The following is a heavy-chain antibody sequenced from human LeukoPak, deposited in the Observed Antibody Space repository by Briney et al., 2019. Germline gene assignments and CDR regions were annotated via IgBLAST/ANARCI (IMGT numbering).Heavy chain of an antibody. CDR1: GLTFSSYA. CDR3: ATGRQMGY. D-gene: IGHD5-24*01. V-gene: IGHV3-23*01. J-gene: IGHJ4*02. Sequence: GGSLTLSCAASGLTFSSYAMSWPRHAPGKGLEWVSAISGSGGSTYYADSVKGRFTISRDNAKNSLFLQMNSLRAEDTAVYYCATGRQMGYWGQGTLVTVSS. CDR2: ISGSGGST.